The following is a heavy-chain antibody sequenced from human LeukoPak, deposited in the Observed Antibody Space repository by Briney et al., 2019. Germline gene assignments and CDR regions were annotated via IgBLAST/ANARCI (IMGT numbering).Heavy chain of an antibody. CDR2: ISGSGGST. Sequence: PGGSLRLSCAASGFTFSSYAMSWVRQAPGKGLEWVSAISGSGGSTYYADSVKGRFTISRDNSKNTLYLQMNSLRAEDTAVYYCARRRTYSSGWYSDYWGQGTLVTVSS. J-gene: IGHJ4*02. V-gene: IGHV3-23*01. CDR1: GFTFSSYA. D-gene: IGHD6-19*01. CDR3: ARRRTYSSGWYSDY.